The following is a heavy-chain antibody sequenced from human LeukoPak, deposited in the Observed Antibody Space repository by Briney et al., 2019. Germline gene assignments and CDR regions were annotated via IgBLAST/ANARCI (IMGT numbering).Heavy chain of an antibody. CDR3: AREERHPDWFDP. J-gene: IGHJ5*02. V-gene: IGHV1-18*01. CDR1: GYTFTSYG. CDR2: ISAYNGNT. Sequence: ASVKVSCKASGYTFTSYGISWVRQAPGQGLEWMGWISAYNGNTNYAQKLQGRVTMSTDTSTSTAYMELRSLRSDDTAVYYCAREERHPDWFDPWGQGTLVTVSS.